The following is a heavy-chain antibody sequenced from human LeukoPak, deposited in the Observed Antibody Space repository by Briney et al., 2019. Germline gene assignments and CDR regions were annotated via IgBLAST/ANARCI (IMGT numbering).Heavy chain of an antibody. CDR2: IYSSGTT. CDR1: GGSISNYY. CDR3: ASGSSGYDP. D-gene: IGHD5-12*01. Sequence: SETLSLTCTVSGGSISNYYWSWIRQPAGQRLEWIGRIYSSGTTIYNPSLKSRVTMSVDTSKNQFSLKLSSVAAADTAVYFCASGSSGYDPWGQGTLVTVSS. J-gene: IGHJ5*02. V-gene: IGHV4-4*07.